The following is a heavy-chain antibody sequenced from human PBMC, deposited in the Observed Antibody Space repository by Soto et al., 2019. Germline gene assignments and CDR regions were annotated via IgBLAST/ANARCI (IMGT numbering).Heavy chain of an antibody. D-gene: IGHD6-13*01. CDR2: IVPIIDTT. CDR3: AGGGFSRSWYQAY. V-gene: IGHV1-69*06. J-gene: IGHJ4*02. CDR1: GDTFNTYA. Sequence: QVQLVQSGAEVKKSGSSVKVSCKASGDTFNTYAISWLRQAPGQGLEWMGGIVPIIDTTYYAEKFQGRVTITADKSTTTALMELTSLRSDDTAVYYCAGGGFSRSWYQAYWGQGSLVTVSS.